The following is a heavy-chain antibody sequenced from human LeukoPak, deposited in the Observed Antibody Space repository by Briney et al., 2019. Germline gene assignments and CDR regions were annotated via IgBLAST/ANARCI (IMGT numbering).Heavy chain of an antibody. CDR1: GYTFNSYD. Sequence: ASVKVSCKASGYTFNSYDISWVRQAPGQGLEWMAWISPYNGNTNYALKVQGRATMTTDTSTSTAYMELRSLRSDDTAVYYCARVLRYDFWSAYYFDYWGQGTLVTVSS. J-gene: IGHJ4*02. CDR3: ARVLRYDFWSAYYFDY. V-gene: IGHV1-18*01. D-gene: IGHD3-3*01. CDR2: ISPYNGNT.